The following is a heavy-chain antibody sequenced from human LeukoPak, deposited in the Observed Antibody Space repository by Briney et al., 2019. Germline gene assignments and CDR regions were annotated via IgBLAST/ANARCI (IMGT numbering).Heavy chain of an antibody. Sequence: SVKVSRKASGGTFSSYAISWVRQAPGQGLERMGRIIPILGIANYAQKFQGRVTITADKSTSTAYMELSSLRSEDTAVYYCARVSRYDILTGYYGMDVWGQGTTVTVSS. D-gene: IGHD3-9*01. CDR1: GGTFSSYA. V-gene: IGHV1-69*04. CDR2: IIPILGIA. CDR3: ARVSRYDILTGYYGMDV. J-gene: IGHJ6*02.